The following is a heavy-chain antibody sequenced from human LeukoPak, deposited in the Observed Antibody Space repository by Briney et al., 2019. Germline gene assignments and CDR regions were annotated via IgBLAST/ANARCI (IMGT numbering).Heavy chain of an antibody. CDR1: GGSISSYY. J-gene: IGHJ4*02. V-gene: IGHV4-4*07. CDR2: IYTSGST. Sequence: SETLSLTCTVSGGSISSYYWSWIRQPAGKGLEWIGRIYTSGSTYYNPSLKSRVAMSVDTSKNQFSLKLSSVTAADTAVYFCARGPYCGGDCYFAYWGQGTLVTVSS. CDR3: ARGPYCGGDCYFAY. D-gene: IGHD2-21*02.